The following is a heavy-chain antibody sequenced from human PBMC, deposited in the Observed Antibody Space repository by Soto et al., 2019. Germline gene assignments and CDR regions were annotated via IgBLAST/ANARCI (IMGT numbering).Heavy chain of an antibody. CDR3: ARGSTDSYPGSRIFDF. D-gene: IGHD3-10*01. Sequence: PGESLKISCKVSGYNFNNYWIAWVRQMPGKGLELLGLIYPHDSDTRYSPSFQGQVTMSRDNSKKTLYLQMNSLRVEDSALYYCARGSTDSYPGSRIFDFWGRGTLVTVSS. CDR1: GYNFNNYW. J-gene: IGHJ4*02. CDR2: IYPHDSDT. V-gene: IGHV5-51*01.